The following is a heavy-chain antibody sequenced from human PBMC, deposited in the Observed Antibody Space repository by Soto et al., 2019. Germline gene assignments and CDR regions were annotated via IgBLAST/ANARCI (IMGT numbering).Heavy chain of an antibody. J-gene: IGHJ4*02. Sequence: EVQLVESGGGLVQPGGSLRLSCAASGFTFSGYWMHWVRQAPGKGLVWVSRINMDGTTTNYADSVRGRFTISRDNAKNTLYLQMNSLRAEDTAVYYCAAAKFGDYFRSYWGQGALVTVSS. D-gene: IGHD4-17*01. V-gene: IGHV3-74*01. CDR1: GFTFSGYW. CDR2: INMDGTTT. CDR3: AAAKFGDYFRSY.